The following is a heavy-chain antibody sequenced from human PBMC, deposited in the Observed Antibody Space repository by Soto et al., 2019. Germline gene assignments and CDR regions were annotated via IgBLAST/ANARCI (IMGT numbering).Heavy chain of an antibody. Sequence: PGGSLRLSCAASGFIFHNYGMHWVRQAPGKGLEWVAVITYDGSNAYYVDSVKGRFTVSRDNSKDILYLQMNSLRAEDTAVYYCAKVDYTSGWYGFFDSWGQGSLVTVSS. CDR1: GFIFHNYG. J-gene: IGHJ4*02. D-gene: IGHD6-19*01. CDR3: AKVDYTSGWYGFFDS. V-gene: IGHV3-30*18. CDR2: ITYDGSNA.